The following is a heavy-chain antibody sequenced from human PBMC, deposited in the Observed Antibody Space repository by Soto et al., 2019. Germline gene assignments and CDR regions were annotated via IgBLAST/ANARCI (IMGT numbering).Heavy chain of an antibody. J-gene: IGHJ6*02. CDR3: ASGHYFDYYYGMEV. Sequence: ASVKVSCKASGCTFSSYAISWVRQAPGQGLEWMGGIIPIFGTANYAQKFQGRVTITADESTSTAYMELSSLRSEDTAVYYCASGHYFDYYYGMEVWGQATTVSVSS. D-gene: IGHD3-3*01. CDR1: GCTFSSYA. CDR2: IIPIFGTA. V-gene: IGHV1-69*13.